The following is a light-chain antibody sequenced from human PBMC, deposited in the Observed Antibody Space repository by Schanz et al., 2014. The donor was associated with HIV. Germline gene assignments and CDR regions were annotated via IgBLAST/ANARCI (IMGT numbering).Light chain of an antibody. J-gene: IGLJ3*02. CDR3: ATWDDSLNAWV. CDR1: NSNIGTTP. Sequence: QSVLTQPPSASGTPGQRVTNSCSGSNSNIGTTPANWYQQLPGTAPRLLLYNDHFRPSGVPDRFSGSRSGTSASLAISGLQSEDEADYYCATWDDSLNAWVFGGGTKLTVL. V-gene: IGLV1-44*01. CDR2: NDH.